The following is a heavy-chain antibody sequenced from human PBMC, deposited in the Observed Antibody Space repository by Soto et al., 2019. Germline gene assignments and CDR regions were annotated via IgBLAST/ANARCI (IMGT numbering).Heavy chain of an antibody. CDR2: ISGSGGST. CDR1: GFTFSSYA. J-gene: IGHJ4*02. CDR3: AKTGTIQLWLRGYFDY. D-gene: IGHD5-18*01. V-gene: IGHV3-23*01. Sequence: EVQLLESGGGLVQPGGSLRLSCAASGFTFSSYAMSWVRQAPGKGLEWVSAISGSGGSTYYADSVKGRFTISRDNSKNXXYXXXXSLRAEDTAVYYCAKTGTIQLWLRGYFDYWGQGTLVTVSS.